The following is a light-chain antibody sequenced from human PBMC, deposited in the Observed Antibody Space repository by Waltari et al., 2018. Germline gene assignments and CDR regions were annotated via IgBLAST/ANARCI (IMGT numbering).Light chain of an antibody. J-gene: IGLJ3*02. Sequence: SSELTQDPAVSVALGQTVRFTCQGDSLRTSYASWYQLKPGQAPVLVFYGKDKRPSGIPDRISGYSSGTTSSLTITGAQAEDEADYYCSSRNGRANQVVFAGGTKVTVL. CDR1: SLRTSY. V-gene: IGLV3-19*01. CDR2: GKD. CDR3: SSRNGRANQVV.